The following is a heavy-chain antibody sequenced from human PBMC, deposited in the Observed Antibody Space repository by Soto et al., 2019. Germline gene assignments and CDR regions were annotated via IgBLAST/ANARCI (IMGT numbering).Heavy chain of an antibody. CDR3: ARGGDSSGYGGGAFDI. CDR2: IYYSGST. J-gene: IGHJ3*02. D-gene: IGHD3-22*01. V-gene: IGHV4-31*03. Sequence: QVQLQESGPGLVKPSQTLSLTCTVSGGSISSGGYYWSWIRQHPGKGLEWIGYIYYSGSTYYNPSLKSRVNISVDTSKNQFSLKLSSVTAADTAVYYCARGGDSSGYGGGAFDIWGQGTMVTVSS. CDR1: GGSISSGGYY.